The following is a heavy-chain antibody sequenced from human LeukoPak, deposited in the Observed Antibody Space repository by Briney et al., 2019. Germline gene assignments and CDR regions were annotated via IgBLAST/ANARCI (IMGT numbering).Heavy chain of an antibody. Sequence: SETLSLTCAVYGGSFSGYYWSWIRQPPGKGLEWIGEINHSGSTNYNPSLKSRVTISVDTSKNQFSLKLSSVTAADTAVYYCARYKNYYGAGSYYNFDYWGQGTLVTVSS. CDR3: ARYKNYYGAGSYYNFDY. J-gene: IGHJ4*02. CDR1: GGSFSGYY. CDR2: INHSGST. V-gene: IGHV4-34*01. D-gene: IGHD3-10*01.